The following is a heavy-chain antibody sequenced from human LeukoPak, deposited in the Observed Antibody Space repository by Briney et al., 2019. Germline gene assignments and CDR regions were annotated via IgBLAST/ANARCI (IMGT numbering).Heavy chain of an antibody. CDR2: IYYDGSA. V-gene: IGHV4-39*01. CDR3: ARWDFEFYY. Sequence: PSETLSLTCTVSGGSITSGPYYWAWIRQPPGKGLEWIGTIYYDGSAYYNPSLKRRVTMSVDTSKTQFSLDLRSVSAADTSVYYCARWDFEFYYWGQGTLVTVSS. D-gene: IGHD3-9*01. J-gene: IGHJ4*02. CDR1: GGSITSGPYY.